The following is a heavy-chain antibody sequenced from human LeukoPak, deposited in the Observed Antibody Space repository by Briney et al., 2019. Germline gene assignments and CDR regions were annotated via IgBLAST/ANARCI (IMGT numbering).Heavy chain of an antibody. CDR3: AKGTLRVTSFDAFDI. Sequence: GGSLRLSCAASGFTFSDYYMSWIRQAPGKGLEWVSYISSSGSTIYYADSVKGRFTISRDNSKNTLYLQMNSLRAEDTAVYYCAKGTLRVTSFDAFDIWGQGTMVTVSS. CDR1: GFTFSDYY. D-gene: IGHD3-10*01. J-gene: IGHJ3*02. V-gene: IGHV3-11*01. CDR2: ISSSGSTI.